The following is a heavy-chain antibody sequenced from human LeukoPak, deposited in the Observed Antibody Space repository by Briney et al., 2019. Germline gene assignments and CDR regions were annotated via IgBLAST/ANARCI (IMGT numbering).Heavy chain of an antibody. D-gene: IGHD1-26*01. CDR3: PRVVGATSTNWFDP. J-gene: IGHJ5*02. Sequence: ASVKVSCKASGGTFSSYAISWVRQAPGQGLEWMGGIIPIFGTANYAQKFQGRVTITADESTSTAYMELSSLRSEDTAVYYCPRVVGATSTNWFDPWGQGTLVTVSS. CDR1: GGTFSSYA. CDR2: IIPIFGTA. V-gene: IGHV1-69*13.